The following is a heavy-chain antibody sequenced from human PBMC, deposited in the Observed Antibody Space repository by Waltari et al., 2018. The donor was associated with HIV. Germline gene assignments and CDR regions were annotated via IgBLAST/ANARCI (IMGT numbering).Heavy chain of an antibody. J-gene: IGHJ4*02. CDR2: IYYSGST. D-gene: IGHD6-6*01. CDR3: ARGASIGGWVRNDY. Sequence: QLQLQESGPGLVKPSETLSLTCTVSGGPISSSGSYWGWIRQPPGKGLEWIGTIYYSGSTYYNPSLKSRVTISADTSKNQFSLKLSSVTAADTAVYYCARGASIGGWVRNDYWGQGTLVTVSS. V-gene: IGHV4-39*07. CDR1: GGPISSSGSY.